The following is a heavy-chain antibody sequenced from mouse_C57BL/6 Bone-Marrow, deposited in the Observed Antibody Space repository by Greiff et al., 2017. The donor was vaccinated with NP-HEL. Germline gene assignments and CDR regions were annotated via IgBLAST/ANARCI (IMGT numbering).Heavy chain of an antibody. CDR3: ARHYYSNYFDY. D-gene: IGHD2-5*01. Sequence: EVMLVESGGDLVKPGGSLKLSCAASGFTLSSYGMSWVRQTPDKRLEWVATISSGGSYTYYPDSVKGRFTISRDNAKNTLYLQMSSLKSEDTAMYYCARHYYSNYFDYWGQGTTLTVSS. CDR1: GFTLSSYG. CDR2: ISSGGSYT. J-gene: IGHJ2*01. V-gene: IGHV5-6*01.